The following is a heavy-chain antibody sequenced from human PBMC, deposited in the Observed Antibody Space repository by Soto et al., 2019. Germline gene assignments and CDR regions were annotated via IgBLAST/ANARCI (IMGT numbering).Heavy chain of an antibody. CDR2: ISPYNGNT. CDR1: GYSFSDYG. D-gene: IGHD6-13*01. V-gene: IGHV1-18*01. Sequence: GASVKVSCKAYGYSFSDYGISWVRHAPGQGLEWMGWISPYNGNTHYAQKFQGRVTMTSGTSTNTAYMELKSLESDDTALYYCARDRSGSSHPTDRFDPWGRGTLVTVSS. CDR3: ARDRSGSSHPTDRFDP. J-gene: IGHJ5*02.